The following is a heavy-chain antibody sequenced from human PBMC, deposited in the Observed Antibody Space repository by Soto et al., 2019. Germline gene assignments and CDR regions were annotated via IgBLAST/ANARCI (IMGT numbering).Heavy chain of an antibody. V-gene: IGHV3-30*18. Sequence: QVQLVESGGGVVQPGRSLRLSCAASAFTFSSYGIHWVRQAPGKGLEWVAVISYDGSNKYYADSVKGRFTISRDNSKNTLYLQMNSLRAEDTAVYYCAKGYYDSSGYNPFDYWGQGTLVTVSS. CDR1: AFTFSSYG. J-gene: IGHJ4*02. D-gene: IGHD3-22*01. CDR2: ISYDGSNK. CDR3: AKGYYDSSGYNPFDY.